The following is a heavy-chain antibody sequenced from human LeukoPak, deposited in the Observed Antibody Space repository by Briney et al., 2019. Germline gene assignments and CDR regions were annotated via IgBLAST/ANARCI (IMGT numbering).Heavy chain of an antibody. CDR2: IIPILGIA. V-gene: IGHV1-69*04. J-gene: IGHJ6*02. Sequence: SVKVSCKASGGTFSSYAISWVRQASGQGLEWMGRIIPILGIANYAQKFQGRVTITADKSTSTAYMELSSLRSEDTAVYYCARDLWTAAAGTIYYYGMDVWGQGTTVTVSS. D-gene: IGHD6-13*01. CDR1: GGTFSSYA. CDR3: ARDLWTAAAGTIYYYGMDV.